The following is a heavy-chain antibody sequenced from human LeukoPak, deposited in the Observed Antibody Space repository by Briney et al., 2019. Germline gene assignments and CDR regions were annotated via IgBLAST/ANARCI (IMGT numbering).Heavy chain of an antibody. CDR3: ARTTVTTRWFDP. CDR1: GLTFSSYW. D-gene: IGHD4-17*01. CDR2: IKQDGSEK. J-gene: IGHJ5*02. V-gene: IGHV3-7*01. Sequence: PGGSLRLSCAASGLTFSSYWMSWVRQAPGKGLEWVANIKQDGSEKYYVDSVKGRFTISRDNAKNSLYLQMNSLRAEDTAVYYCARTTVTTRWFDPWGQGTLVTVSS.